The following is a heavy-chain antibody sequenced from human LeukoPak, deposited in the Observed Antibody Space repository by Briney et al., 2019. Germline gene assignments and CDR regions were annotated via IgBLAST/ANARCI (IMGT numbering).Heavy chain of an antibody. Sequence: PGRSLRLSCAASGFTFSSYGMHWVRQAPGKGLEWVAVISYDGSNKYYADSVKGRFTISRDNSKNTLYLQMNSLRAEDTAVYYCAKDLTVVTQVYFDYWGQGTLVTVSS. CDR1: GFTFSSYG. V-gene: IGHV3-30*18. CDR3: AKDLTVVTQVYFDY. CDR2: ISYDGSNK. D-gene: IGHD4-23*01. J-gene: IGHJ4*02.